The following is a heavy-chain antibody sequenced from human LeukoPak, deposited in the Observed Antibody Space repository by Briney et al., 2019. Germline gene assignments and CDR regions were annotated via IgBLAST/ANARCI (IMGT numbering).Heavy chain of an antibody. Sequence: GASMKVSCKASGYTFINYNIAWVRQAPGQGLEWRGWISAYNGDTNYGQKVQGRVAMTTDTSTRTAYMELRGLRSDDTAVYYCARDVFEGFGERVIDAFDIWGQGTLVTVSS. CDR1: GYTFINYN. V-gene: IGHV1-18*01. CDR3: ARDVFEGFGERVIDAFDI. CDR2: ISAYNGDT. D-gene: IGHD3-10*01. J-gene: IGHJ3*02.